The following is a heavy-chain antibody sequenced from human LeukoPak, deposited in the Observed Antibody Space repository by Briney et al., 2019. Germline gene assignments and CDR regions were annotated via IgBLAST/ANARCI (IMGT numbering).Heavy chain of an antibody. CDR1: GFTFSSYG. J-gene: IGHJ4*02. CDR2: IWYDGSNK. D-gene: IGHD2-21*02. CDR3: ARVFGGDFGSCFDY. V-gene: IGHV3-33*01. Sequence: AGGSLRLSCAASGFTFSSYGMHWVRQAPGKELEWVAVIWYDGSNKYYADSVKGRFTISRDNSKNTLYLQMNSLRAEDTAVYYCARVFGGDFGSCFDYWGQGTLVTVSS.